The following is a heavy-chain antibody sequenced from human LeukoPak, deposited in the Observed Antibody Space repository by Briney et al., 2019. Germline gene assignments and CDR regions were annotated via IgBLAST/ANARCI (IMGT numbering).Heavy chain of an antibody. CDR3: ARASYSYDINGWVPFDY. J-gene: IGHJ4*02. V-gene: IGHV4-61*02. Sequence: PSETLSLTCTVSGNSISSCDNYWSWIRQPAGKGLEWIGRIYTSGSTNYNPSLKSRVTISGDTSKNQFSLRLSSVTAEDTAVYYCARASYSYDINGWVPFDYWGQGTLVTVSS. CDR1: GNSISSCDNY. D-gene: IGHD3-22*01. CDR2: IYTSGST.